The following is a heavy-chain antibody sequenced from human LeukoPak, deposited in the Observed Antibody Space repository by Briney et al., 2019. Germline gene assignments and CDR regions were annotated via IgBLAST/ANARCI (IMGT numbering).Heavy chain of an antibody. V-gene: IGHV4-39*01. CDR1: GDSISSGDYY. J-gene: IGHJ5*02. CDR3: ARRPGHTWDVGNWFDP. CDR2: ISYNGVT. D-gene: IGHD1-26*01. Sequence: SETLSLTCTVSGDSISSGDYYWTWIRQPPGMGLEWIASISYNGVTYYNPSLKSRATVSVDTSKNQFSLRLISVTAADTAVYYCARRPGHTWDVGNWFDPWGPGTLVTVSS.